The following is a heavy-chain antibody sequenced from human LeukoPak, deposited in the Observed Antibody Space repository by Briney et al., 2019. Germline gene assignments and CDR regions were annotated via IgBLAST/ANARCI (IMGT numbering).Heavy chain of an antibody. V-gene: IGHV1-46*01. CDR3: ARIRDGYNDAYDI. J-gene: IGHJ3*02. Sequence: ASVKVSCKASGYTFTKYYIHWGRQAPGQRLEWMGLINPGGDNTNYAQNFQGRVTMTRDTSTSTVYMELSSLRSEDTAIYYCARIRDGYNDAYDIWGQGTVVTVPS. D-gene: IGHD5-24*01. CDR2: INPGGDNT. CDR1: GYTFTKYY.